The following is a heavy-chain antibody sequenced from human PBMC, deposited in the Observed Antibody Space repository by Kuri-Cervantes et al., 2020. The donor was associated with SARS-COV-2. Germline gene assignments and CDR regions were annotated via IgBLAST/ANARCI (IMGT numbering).Heavy chain of an antibody. D-gene: IGHD2-21*02. V-gene: IGHV5-51*01. J-gene: IGHJ4*02. CDR3: ARLADIVVVTAGDWFDY. CDR2: IYPGDSDT. Sequence: GESLKISCKGSGYRFTTFWVAWVRQMSGKGLEWMGIIYPGDSDTRYSPSFQGQVTISADKSISTAYLQWSSLKASDTAMYYCARLADIVVVTAGDWFDYWGQGTLVTVSS. CDR1: GYRFTTFW.